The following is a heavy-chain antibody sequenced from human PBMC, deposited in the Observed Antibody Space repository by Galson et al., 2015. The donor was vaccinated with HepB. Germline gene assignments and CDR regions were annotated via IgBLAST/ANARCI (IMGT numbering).Heavy chain of an antibody. V-gene: IGHV4-34*01. CDR3: ARLVVATEHLYYYYYGMDV. D-gene: IGHD2-21*01. J-gene: IGHJ6*02. CDR1: GGSFSGYY. Sequence: ETLSLTCAVYGGSFSGYYWSWIRQPPGKGLEWIGEINHSGSTNYNPSLKSRVTISVDTSKNQFSLKLSSVTAADTAVYYCARLVVATEHLYYYYYGMDVWGQGTTVTVSS. CDR2: INHSGST.